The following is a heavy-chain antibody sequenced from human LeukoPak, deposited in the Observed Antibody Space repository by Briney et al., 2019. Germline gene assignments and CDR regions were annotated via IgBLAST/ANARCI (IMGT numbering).Heavy chain of an antibody. V-gene: IGHV1-46*01. CDR3: ARDAGYCSGGTCYPDWFDP. D-gene: IGHD2-15*01. CDR1: GYTFTSYH. Sequence: ASVKVSCKASGYTFTSYHMQWVRQAPGQGLEWMGIINPSGGSTNYARKFQGRVTMTRDTSTSTVYMEMSSLRSEDTAVYYCARDAGYCSGGTCYPDWFDPRGQGTLITVSS. J-gene: IGHJ5*02. CDR2: INPSGGST.